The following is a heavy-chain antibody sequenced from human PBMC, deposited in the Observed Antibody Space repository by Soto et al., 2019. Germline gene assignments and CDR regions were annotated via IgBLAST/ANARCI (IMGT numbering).Heavy chain of an antibody. J-gene: IGHJ5*02. CDR1: GGSFSGYY. D-gene: IGHD5-12*01. V-gene: IGHV4-34*01. Sequence: SETLSLTCGVSGGSFSGYYWSWIRQPPGKGLEWIGEVNDSGNSNYNPSLKRRVVMSVDTPKNEFSLKMNTVTAADTGVYYCARVLRWLPDEMVDPWGQGALVTVSS. CDR2: VNDSGNS. CDR3: ARVLRWLPDEMVDP.